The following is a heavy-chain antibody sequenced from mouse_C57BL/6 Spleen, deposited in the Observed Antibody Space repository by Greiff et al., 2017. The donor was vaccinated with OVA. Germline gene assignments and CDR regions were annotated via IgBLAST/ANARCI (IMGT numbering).Heavy chain of an antibody. Sequence: QVQLQQPGAELVKPGASVKLSCKASGYTFTGYWMHWVKQRPGQGLEWIGMIHPNSGSTNYNEKFKSKATLTVDKSSSTAYMQLSSLTSEDSAVYYCARDSSGYVKNYWGQGTTLTVSS. CDR1: GYTFTGYW. J-gene: IGHJ2*01. D-gene: IGHD3-2*02. CDR2: IHPNSGST. CDR3: ARDSSGYVKNY. V-gene: IGHV1-64*01.